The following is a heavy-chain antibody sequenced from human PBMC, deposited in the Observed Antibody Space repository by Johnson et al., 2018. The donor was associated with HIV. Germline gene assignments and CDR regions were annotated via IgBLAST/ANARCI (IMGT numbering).Heavy chain of an antibody. Sequence: QMQLVESGGGVVQPGRSLRLSCAASGFTFGSYALHWVRQAPGKGLEWVALISYDGDNKYYTDSVKGRFTISRDNSKNTVFLLLNSLRTEDTAVYYCARVRRSGWFDNDAFDFWGQGTMVTVSS. V-gene: IGHV3-30*04. CDR1: GFTFGSYA. J-gene: IGHJ3*01. D-gene: IGHD6-19*01. CDR2: ISYDGDNK. CDR3: ARVRRSGWFDNDAFDF.